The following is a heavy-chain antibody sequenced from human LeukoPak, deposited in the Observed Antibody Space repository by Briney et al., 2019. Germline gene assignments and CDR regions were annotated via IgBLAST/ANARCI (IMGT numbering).Heavy chain of an antibody. J-gene: IGHJ4*02. CDR2: IYTSGST. V-gene: IGHV4-61*02. D-gene: IGHD5-18*01. CDR3: ARDTAMVTGIAPIDY. CDR1: GGSISSGGYY. Sequence: PSQTLSLTCTVSGGSISSGGYYWSWIRQPAGKGLEWIGRIYTSGSTNYNPSLKSRVTISVDTSKNQFSLKLSSVTAADTAVYYCARDTAMVTGIAPIDYWGQGTLVTVSS.